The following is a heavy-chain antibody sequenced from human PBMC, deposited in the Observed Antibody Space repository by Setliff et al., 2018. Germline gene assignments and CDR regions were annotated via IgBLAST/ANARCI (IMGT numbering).Heavy chain of an antibody. V-gene: IGHV1-18*01. CDR1: GYTFTSFG. D-gene: IGHD3-22*01. J-gene: IGHJ4*02. CDR2: ISSYNNDVT. Sequence: ASVKVSCKASGYTFTSFGISWVREAPGQGLEWMGWISSYNNDVTNYLQRFQGRVTMTTDTSSSAAYMELRSLRPDDTAVYYCARINFYVSSGYYYASDNWGQGTLVTVSS. CDR3: ARINFYVSSGYYYASDN.